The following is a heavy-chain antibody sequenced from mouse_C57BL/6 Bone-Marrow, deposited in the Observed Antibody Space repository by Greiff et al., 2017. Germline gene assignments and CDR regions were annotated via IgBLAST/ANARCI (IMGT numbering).Heavy chain of an antibody. Sequence: VQLQQSGAELMKPGASVKLSCKATGYTFTGYWIEWVKQRPGHGLEWIGEILPGSGSTNYNEKFKGKATFTADTSSNTAYMQLSSLTTEDSAIYYCARLQGLYYGSSHWYFDVWGTGTTVTVSS. V-gene: IGHV1-9*01. J-gene: IGHJ1*03. CDR1: GYTFTGYW. CDR2: ILPGSGST. CDR3: ARLQGLYYGSSHWYFDV. D-gene: IGHD1-1*01.